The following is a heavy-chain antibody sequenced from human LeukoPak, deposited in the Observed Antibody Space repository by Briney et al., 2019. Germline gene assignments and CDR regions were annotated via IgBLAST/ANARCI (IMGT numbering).Heavy chain of an antibody. CDR1: GFTLSRHN. CDR2: ISYNGDST. D-gene: IGHD1-26*01. Sequence: GGSLRLSRSGSGFTLSRHNMHWVRQAPAKGLEYVSAISYNGDSTYYVDSVKGRFTISRDNSKNTRDLQMSSLRPEGTAVYYCVSDSETQEQIWGRGTLVSVSS. V-gene: IGHV3-64D*09. J-gene: IGHJ3*02. CDR3: VSDSETQEQI.